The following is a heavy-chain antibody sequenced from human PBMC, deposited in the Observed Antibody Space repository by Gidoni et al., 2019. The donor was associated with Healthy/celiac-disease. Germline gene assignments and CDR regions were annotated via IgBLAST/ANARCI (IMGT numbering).Heavy chain of an antibody. CDR1: GCSISSGGYY. Sequence: QVQLQESGPGLVKPSQTLSLTCTVSGCSISSGGYYWSWIRQHPGKGLEWIGYIYYSGSTYYNPSLKSRVTISVDTSKNQFSLKLSSVTAADTAVYYCARRVLKRYNWFDPWGQGTLVTVSS. J-gene: IGHJ5*02. CDR3: ARRVLKRYNWFDP. CDR2: IYYSGST. V-gene: IGHV4-31*03. D-gene: IGHD2-8*01.